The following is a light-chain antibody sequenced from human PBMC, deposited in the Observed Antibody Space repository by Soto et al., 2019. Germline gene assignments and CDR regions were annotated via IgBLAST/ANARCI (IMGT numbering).Light chain of an antibody. V-gene: IGKV4-1*01. Sequence: DIVMTQSPDSLAVSLGERATINCKSSQSVVYSSNNKNYLTWYQQKPGQPPKLLIYRASTRDSGVPDRFSGSGSGTEFTLTIISLQAEDVAVYYCQQYYDTPYTFGQGTKLEIK. CDR2: RAS. J-gene: IGKJ2*01. CDR3: QQYYDTPYT. CDR1: QSVVYSSNNKNY.